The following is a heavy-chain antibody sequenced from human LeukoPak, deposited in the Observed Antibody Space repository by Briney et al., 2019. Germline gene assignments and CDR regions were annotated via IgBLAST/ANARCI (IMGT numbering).Heavy chain of an antibody. CDR3: ARESYGDVGYFDY. Sequence: ASVKVSCKTSGYTFINYYIHWVRQAPGQGLEWMGIIKPDGGVPSYAQKFQGRVTLTTDTSTSTVYMELSSLRSEDTAVYYCARESYGDVGYFDYWGQGTLVTVSS. V-gene: IGHV1-46*01. CDR1: GYTFINYY. J-gene: IGHJ4*02. CDR2: IKPDGGVP. D-gene: IGHD4-17*01.